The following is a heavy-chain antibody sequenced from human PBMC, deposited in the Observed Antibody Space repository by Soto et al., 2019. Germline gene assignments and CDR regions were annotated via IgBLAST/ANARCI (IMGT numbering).Heavy chain of an antibody. J-gene: IGHJ3*02. D-gene: IGHD3-22*01. CDR3: ARRPYVCSGYYYDLDVFDI. Sequence: SETLSLTCTVSGGSIISGGYYWSWIRQHPGKGLELIGYIFYSGTTYYNPSLKSRVTISVDTSKNQFSLKLSSVTAADTAVYYCARRPYVCSGYYYDLDVFDICGQGTMVTGSS. CDR1: GGSIISGGYY. CDR2: IFYSGTT. V-gene: IGHV4-31*03.